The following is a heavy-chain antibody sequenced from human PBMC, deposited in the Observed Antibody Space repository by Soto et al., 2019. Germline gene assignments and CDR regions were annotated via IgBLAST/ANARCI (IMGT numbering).Heavy chain of an antibody. Sequence: PSETLSLTCTFSGGSVSSDDYYWGWIRQPPGKGLEWIGYISYSGRTYYNPSLRSRISMSIDTSKKQFSLNLTSVTAADTAMYYCARYVDTAMINWFDPWGLGTLVTVS. V-gene: IGHV4-30-4*01. D-gene: IGHD5-18*01. CDR1: GGSVSSDDYY. CDR2: ISYSGRT. CDR3: ARYVDTAMINWFDP. J-gene: IGHJ5*02.